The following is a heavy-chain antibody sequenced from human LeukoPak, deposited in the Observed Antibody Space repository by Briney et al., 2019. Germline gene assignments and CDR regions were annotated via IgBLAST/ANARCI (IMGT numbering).Heavy chain of an antibody. J-gene: IGHJ4*02. CDR1: GFTFSSYA. D-gene: IGHD6-19*01. CDR2: ISGSGGGT. CDR3: AKGRSGIVVAGLNY. Sequence: PGGSLRLSCAASGFTFSSYAMSWVRQAPGKGLEWVSGISGSGGGTYYADSVKGRFTISRDNSMNTLYLQMNSLRAEDTAVYYCAKGRSGIVVAGLNYWGQGTLVTVSS. V-gene: IGHV3-23*01.